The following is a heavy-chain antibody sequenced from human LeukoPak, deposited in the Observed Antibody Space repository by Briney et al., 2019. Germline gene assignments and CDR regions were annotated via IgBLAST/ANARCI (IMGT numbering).Heavy chain of an antibody. CDR2: IRSNFYCGTT. D-gene: IGHD3-16*01. CDR3: ARGPIELWIHNGMDV. J-gene: IGHJ6*02. CDR1: GFTLGDHA. Sequence: PGGSLRPSCRGSGFTLGDHAMSWVRQPPGKGLEWVGFIRSNFYCGTTEYAASVQGRFTLSRDDSKNIVYLQMNSLKIEDTAVYYCARGPIELWIHNGMDVWGQGTTVTVSS. V-gene: IGHV3-49*04.